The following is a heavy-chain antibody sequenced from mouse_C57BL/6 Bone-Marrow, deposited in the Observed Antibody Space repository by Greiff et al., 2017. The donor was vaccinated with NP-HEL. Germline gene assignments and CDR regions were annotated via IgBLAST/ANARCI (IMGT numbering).Heavy chain of an antibody. D-gene: IGHD1-1*01. CDR3: ARVLVLRLDY. V-gene: IGHV5-4*01. J-gene: IGHJ2*01. CDR2: ISDGGSYT. Sequence: EVQGVESGGGLVKPGGSLKLSCAASGFTFSSYAMSWVRQTPEKRLEWVATISDGGSYTYYPDNVKGRFTISRDNAKNNLYLQMSHLKSEDTAMYYCARVLVLRLDYWGQGTTLTVSS. CDR1: GFTFSSYA.